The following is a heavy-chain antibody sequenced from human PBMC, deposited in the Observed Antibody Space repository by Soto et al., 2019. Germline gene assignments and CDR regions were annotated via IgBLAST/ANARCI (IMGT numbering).Heavy chain of an antibody. J-gene: IGHJ6*02. D-gene: IGHD3-10*01. CDR3: ARQGFGPLHGLVDV. CDR1: GGSISSYY. V-gene: IGHV4-59*08. CDR2: VHHSWGS. Sequence: QVQLQESGPGLVKPSETMSLSCTVSGGSISSYYWRWFRQSPGKRMEWIGYVHHSWGSSYNPSLQSRVAISLDASKRQSPLKLTAVTATVTAVYYGARQGFGPLHGLVDVWGQGTTVTVSS.